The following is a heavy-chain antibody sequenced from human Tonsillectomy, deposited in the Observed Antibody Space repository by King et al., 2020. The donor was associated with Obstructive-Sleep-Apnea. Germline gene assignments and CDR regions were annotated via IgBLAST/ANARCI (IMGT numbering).Heavy chain of an antibody. CDR3: ARDYSRPPILHYDSSGYDNWFDP. Sequence: VQLVESGPGLVKPSETLSLTCTVSGYSISSGYYWGWIRQPPGKGLEWIGSIYHSGSTYYNPSLKSRVTISVDTSKNQFSLKLSPVTAADTAVYYCARDYSRPPILHYDSSGYDNWFDPWGQGTLVTVSS. CDR2: IYHSGST. V-gene: IGHV4-38-2*02. D-gene: IGHD3-22*01. CDR1: GYSISSGYY. J-gene: IGHJ5*02.